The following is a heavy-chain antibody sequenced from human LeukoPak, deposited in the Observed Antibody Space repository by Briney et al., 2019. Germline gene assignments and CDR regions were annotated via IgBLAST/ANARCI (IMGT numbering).Heavy chain of an antibody. J-gene: IGHJ3*02. Sequence: GGSLRLSCAASGFTFSSYGMTWVRQAPGKGLEWVSAISGSGSGGSTYYADSVKGRFTISRDNSKNTVYLQMNSLRGEDTAVYYCARSFGYGVDAFDIWGQGTMVTVSS. D-gene: IGHD5-18*01. CDR1: GFTFSSYG. CDR3: ARSFGYGVDAFDI. V-gene: IGHV3-23*01. CDR2: ISGSGSGGST.